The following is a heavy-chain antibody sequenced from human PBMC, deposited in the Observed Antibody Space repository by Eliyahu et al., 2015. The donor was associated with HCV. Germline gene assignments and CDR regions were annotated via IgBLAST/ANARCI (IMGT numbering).Heavy chain of an antibody. D-gene: IGHD3-10*01. CDR1: GGSISSSSYY. CDR3: ARRGVRGGRAY. J-gene: IGHJ4*02. CDR2: IYYSGST. V-gene: IGHV4-39*01. Sequence: QLQLQESGPGLVKPSETLSLTCTVXGGSISSSSYYWGWIRXPPGKGLEWIGSIYYSGSTYYNPSLKSRVTISVDTSKNQFSLKLSSVTAADTAVYYCARRGVRGGRAYWGQGTLVTVSS.